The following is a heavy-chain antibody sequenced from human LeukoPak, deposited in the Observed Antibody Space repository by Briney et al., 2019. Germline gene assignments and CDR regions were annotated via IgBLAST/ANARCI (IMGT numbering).Heavy chain of an antibody. CDR1: GGSLSGHY. J-gene: IGHJ4*02. CDR2: IYYTGTT. Sequence: PSETLSLTCTVGGGSLSGHYWGWIRQPPGKGLELVGHIYYTGTTFYNPSLNSRVTITLDTSRNRFSLRLTSVIAADTAVYYCARFSWGCSTASCYLTNWGQGALVTVSS. CDR3: ARFSWGCSTASCYLTN. V-gene: IGHV4-59*11. D-gene: IGHD2-2*01.